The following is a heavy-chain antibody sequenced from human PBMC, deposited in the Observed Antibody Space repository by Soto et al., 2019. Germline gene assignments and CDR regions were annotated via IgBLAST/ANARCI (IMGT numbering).Heavy chain of an antibody. CDR1: GGTFSSYT. Sequence: QVQLVQSGAEVKKPGSSVKVSCKASGGTFSSYTISWVRQAPGQGLEWMGRIIPILGIANYAQKIQGRVTITADKARRTANMEPSSLRCEDTAVYYCSRVATGGGGDYWGQGTLVTVSS. CDR3: SRVATGGGGDY. V-gene: IGHV1-69*02. CDR2: IIPILGIA. J-gene: IGHJ4*02. D-gene: IGHD2-15*01.